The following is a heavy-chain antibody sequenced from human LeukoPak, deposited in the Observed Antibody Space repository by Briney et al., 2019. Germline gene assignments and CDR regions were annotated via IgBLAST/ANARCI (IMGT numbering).Heavy chain of an antibody. CDR3: ARDPGWYQHKKGFDP. Sequence: ASVKVSCKASGGTFSSYAISWVRQAPGQGLEWMGRIIPIFGTANYAQKSQGRVTITTDESTSTAYMELSSLRSEDTAVYYCARDPGWYQHKKGFDPWGQGTLVTVSS. CDR1: GGTFSSYA. D-gene: IGHD6-19*01. CDR2: IIPIFGTA. J-gene: IGHJ5*02. V-gene: IGHV1-69*05.